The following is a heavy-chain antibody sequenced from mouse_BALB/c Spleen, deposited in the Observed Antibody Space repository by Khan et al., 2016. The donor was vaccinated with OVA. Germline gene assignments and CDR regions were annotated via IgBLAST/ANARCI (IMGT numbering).Heavy chain of an antibody. CDR2: INPNNGDT. V-gene: IGHV1-26*01. Sequence: EVQLQQSGPELVKPGASVKMSCKASGYTFTDYYMKWMKQSHGKSLEWIGDINPNNGDTFYNQKFKGKATLTVDKSSNTAYMHLNSLTSEDSAVYYCARGLCDVWGAGTTVTVSS. J-gene: IGHJ1*01. CDR1: GYTFTDYY. CDR3: ARGLCDV.